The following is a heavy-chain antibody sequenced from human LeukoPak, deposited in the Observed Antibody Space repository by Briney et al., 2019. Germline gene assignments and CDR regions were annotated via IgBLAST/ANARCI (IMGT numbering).Heavy chain of an antibody. V-gene: IGHV3-7*03. CDR3: SKGGGYVRMDV. D-gene: IGHD5-12*01. J-gene: IGHJ6*02. Sequence: GGSLRLSCAASGFIFSDYWLSWVRQAPGKGLEWVANIKQDGSETHYVDSVKGRFTISRDDAKNSLFLQMNSLRADDTAVYYCSKGGGYVRMDVWGQGTTVTVSS. CDR1: GFIFSDYW. CDR2: IKQDGSET.